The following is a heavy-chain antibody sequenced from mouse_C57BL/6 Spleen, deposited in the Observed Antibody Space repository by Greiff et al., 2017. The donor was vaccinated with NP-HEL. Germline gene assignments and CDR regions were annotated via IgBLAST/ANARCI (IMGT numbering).Heavy chain of an antibody. V-gene: IGHV1-76*01. D-gene: IGHD2-3*01. Sequence: QVQLQQSGAELVRPGASVKLSCKASGYTFTDYYINWVKQRPGQGLEWIARIYPGSGNTYYNEKFKGKATLTAEKSSSTAYMQLSSLTSEDSAVYFCARSGYDGYYRYFDVWGTGTTVTVSS. CDR2: IYPGSGNT. J-gene: IGHJ1*03. CDR3: ARSGYDGYYRYFDV. CDR1: GYTFTDYY.